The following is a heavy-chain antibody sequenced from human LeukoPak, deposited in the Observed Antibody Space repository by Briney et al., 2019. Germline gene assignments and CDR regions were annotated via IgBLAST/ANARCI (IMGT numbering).Heavy chain of an antibody. D-gene: IGHD3-3*01. J-gene: IGHJ4*02. V-gene: IGHV3-23*01. Sequence: GGSLRLSCAASGFTFSNYAMSWVRQAPGKGLEWVSGIRGSGDNTYYADSAKGRLTISRDNSKNTLYLQMNSLRAEDTAVYYCAKGRDFGVVTTFDYWGQGTLVTVSS. CDR1: GFTFSNYA. CDR3: AKGRDFGVVTTFDY. CDR2: IRGSGDNT.